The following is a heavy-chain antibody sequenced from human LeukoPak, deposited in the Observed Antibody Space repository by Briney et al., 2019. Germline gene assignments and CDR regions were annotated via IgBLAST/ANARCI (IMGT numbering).Heavy chain of an antibody. CDR1: GFTSRSYW. Sequence: PGGSLRLSCAASGFTSRSYWMTWVRQAPGMGLEWVANIKQDGSEKHYVDSVKGRFTISRDNAKNSLYLQMNSLRAEDTAVYYCAREPNSGSYPDYWGQGTLVTVSS. CDR2: IKQDGSEK. CDR3: AREPNSGSYPDY. J-gene: IGHJ4*02. V-gene: IGHV3-7*01. D-gene: IGHD1-26*01.